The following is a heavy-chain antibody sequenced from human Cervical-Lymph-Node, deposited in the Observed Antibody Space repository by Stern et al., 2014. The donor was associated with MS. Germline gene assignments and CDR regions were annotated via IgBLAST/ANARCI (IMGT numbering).Heavy chain of an antibody. Sequence: VQLQESGPGLVKPSETLSLTCTVSGGSISTFYWNWIRQSPGKGLEWIGQINYSGSTNYNPSLKSRVTISVDTSKNQFSLNLRSVTAADTAMYYCARRDYYDSSGYYDDAFDIWGQGTMVTVSS. J-gene: IGHJ3*02. D-gene: IGHD3-22*01. CDR3: ARRDYYDSSGYYDDAFDI. CDR1: GGSISTFY. V-gene: IGHV4-59*01. CDR2: INYSGST.